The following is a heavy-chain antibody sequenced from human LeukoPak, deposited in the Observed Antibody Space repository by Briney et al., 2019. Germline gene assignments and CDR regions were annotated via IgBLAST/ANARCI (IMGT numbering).Heavy chain of an antibody. CDR1: GGSISSYY. Sequence: SETLSLTCTVSGGSISSYYWSWIRQPPGQGLEWIGYIYTSGSTNYNPSLKSRVTISVDTSKNQFSLKLSSVTAADTAVYYCARRAWELRGYYYYYYMDVWGKGTTVTVPS. J-gene: IGHJ6*03. CDR2: IYTSGST. V-gene: IGHV4-4*09. D-gene: IGHD1-26*01. CDR3: ARRAWELRGYYYYYYMDV.